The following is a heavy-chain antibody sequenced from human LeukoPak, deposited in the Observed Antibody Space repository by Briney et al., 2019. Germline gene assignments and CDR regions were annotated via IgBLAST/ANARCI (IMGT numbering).Heavy chain of an antibody. Sequence: PGRSLRLSCAASGFTFSSYAMSWVRQAPGKGLEWVSAISGSGGSTYYADSVKGRFTISRDNSKNTLYLQMNSLRAEDTAVYYCAGGSTIRIAPDYWGQGTLVTVSS. D-gene: IGHD6-13*01. CDR3: AGGSTIRIAPDY. CDR1: GFTFSSYA. CDR2: ISGSGGST. J-gene: IGHJ4*02. V-gene: IGHV3-23*01.